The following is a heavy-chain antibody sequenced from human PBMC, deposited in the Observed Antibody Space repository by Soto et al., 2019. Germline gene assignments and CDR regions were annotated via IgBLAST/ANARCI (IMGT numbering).Heavy chain of an antibody. V-gene: IGHV4-59*01. CDR3: ARDEPLSYYYDSSGYGGWFDP. D-gene: IGHD3-22*01. CDR1: GGSISSYY. J-gene: IGHJ5*02. Sequence: PSETLSLTCTVSGGSISSYYWSWIRQPPGKGLEWIGYIYYSGSTNYNPSLKSRVTISVDTSKNQFSLKLSSVTAADTAVYYCARDEPLSYYYDSSGYGGWFDPWGQGTLVTVSS. CDR2: IYYSGST.